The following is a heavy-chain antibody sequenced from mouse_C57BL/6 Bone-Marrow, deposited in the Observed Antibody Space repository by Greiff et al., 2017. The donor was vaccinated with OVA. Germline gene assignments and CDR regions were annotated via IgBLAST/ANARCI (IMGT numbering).Heavy chain of an antibody. CDR2: IDPSDSYP. Sequence: QVQLQQPGAELVMPGASVKLSCKASGYTFTSYWMHWVKQRPGQGLEWIGEIDPSDSYPNYNQKFKGKSTLTVDKSSSTAYMQLSSLTSEDSAVYYCARGDDYDVYFDYWGQGTTLTVSS. J-gene: IGHJ2*01. D-gene: IGHD2-4*01. CDR3: ARGDDYDVYFDY. CDR1: GYTFTSYW. V-gene: IGHV1-69*01.